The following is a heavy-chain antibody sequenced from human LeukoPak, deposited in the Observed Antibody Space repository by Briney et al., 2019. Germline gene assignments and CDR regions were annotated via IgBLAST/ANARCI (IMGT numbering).Heavy chain of an antibody. Sequence: SETLSLTCAVSGGSSSSGGYSWSWIRQRPGKVLEWIGYLYHSGSTYYNPSLKSRVTISVDRSKNQFSLKLSSVTAADTAVYYCARVGVDYYDSSVYFDYWGQGTLVTVSS. CDR2: LYHSGST. V-gene: IGHV4-30-2*01. CDR1: GGSSSSGGYS. J-gene: IGHJ4*02. D-gene: IGHD3-22*01. CDR3: ARVGVDYYDSSVYFDY.